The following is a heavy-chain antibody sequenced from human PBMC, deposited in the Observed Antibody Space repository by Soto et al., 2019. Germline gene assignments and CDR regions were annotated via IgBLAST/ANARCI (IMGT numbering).Heavy chain of an antibody. D-gene: IGHD4-17*01. CDR1: NDSISSYY. J-gene: IGHJ4*02. CDR3: ARTTRMTTMIDY. Sequence: SETLSLTCTVSNDSISSYYWSWIRQPPGKGLEWIGYVHYSGGTKYNPSLKSRLTMSLDMSKKQFSLRLTSVTAADTAVYFCARTTRMTTMIDYWGQGTQVTVSS. CDR2: VHYSGGT. V-gene: IGHV4-59*01.